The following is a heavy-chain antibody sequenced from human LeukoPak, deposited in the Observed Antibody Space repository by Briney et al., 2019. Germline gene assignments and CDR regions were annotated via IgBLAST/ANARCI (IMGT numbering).Heavy chain of an antibody. D-gene: IGHD2-2*01. Sequence: ASVKVSCKVSGYTLTELSMHWVRQAPGKGLEWMGGFDPEDGETIYAQKFQGRVTMTEDTSTDTAYMELSSLRSEDTAVYYCATGEIGYCSSTSCRTFDYWGQGTLVTVSS. CDR2: FDPEDGET. J-gene: IGHJ4*02. V-gene: IGHV1-24*01. CDR3: ATGEIGYCSSTSCRTFDY. CDR1: GYTLTELS.